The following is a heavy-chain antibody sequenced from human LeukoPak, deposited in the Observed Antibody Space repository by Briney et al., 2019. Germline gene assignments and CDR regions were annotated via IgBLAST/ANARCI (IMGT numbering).Heavy chain of an antibody. CDR1: GGSISSSSYY. Sequence: SETLSLTCTVSGGSISSSSYYWGWIRQPPGKGLEWIGSIYYSGSTYYNPSLKSRVTISVDTSKNQFSLKLSSVTAADTAVYYCARSLRAYSSGWLDYWGQGTLVTVSS. J-gene: IGHJ4*02. D-gene: IGHD6-19*01. CDR3: ARSLRAYSSGWLDY. CDR2: IYYSGST. V-gene: IGHV4-39*07.